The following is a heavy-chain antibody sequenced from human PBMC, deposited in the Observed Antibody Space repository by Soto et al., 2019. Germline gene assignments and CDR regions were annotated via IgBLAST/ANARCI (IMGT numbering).Heavy chain of an antibody. CDR3: ASGSSSWYPDY. D-gene: IGHD6-13*01. CDR2: INHSGST. V-gene: IGHV4-34*01. Sequence: QVQLQQCGAGLLKPSETLSLTCAVYGGSFSCYYWSGICQPPGKGLEWIGEINHSGSTNYNPSLKSRVTISVDTSKNQFYLKLSSVNAADTAVYYCASGSSSWYPDYWGQGTLVTVSS. CDR1: GGSFSCYY. J-gene: IGHJ4*02.